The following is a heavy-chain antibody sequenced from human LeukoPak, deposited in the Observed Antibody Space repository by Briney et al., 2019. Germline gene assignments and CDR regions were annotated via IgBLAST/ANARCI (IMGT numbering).Heavy chain of an antibody. V-gene: IGHV4-34*01. CDR3: AKEVKLDY. Sequence: SETLSLTCAVYGGSFSGYYWSWIRQPPGKGLEWIGEINHSGSTNYNPSLKSRVTISVDTSKNQFSLKLSSVTAADTAVYYCAKEVKLDYWGQGTLVTVSS. CDR1: GGSFSGYY. J-gene: IGHJ4*02. CDR2: INHSGST. D-gene: IGHD2-21*01.